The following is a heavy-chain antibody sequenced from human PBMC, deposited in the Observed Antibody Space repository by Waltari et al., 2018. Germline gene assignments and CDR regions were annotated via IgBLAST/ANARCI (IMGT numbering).Heavy chain of an antibody. CDR3: AKTPLGYCSGGSCYLDY. V-gene: IGHV3-23*03. CDR1: GFTFSSYA. CDR2: IYSGGST. D-gene: IGHD2-15*01. J-gene: IGHJ4*02. Sequence: LLESGGGLVQPGGSLRLSCAASGFTFSSYAMSWVRQAPGKGLEWVSVIYSGGSTYYADSVKGRFTISRDNSKNTLYLQMNSLRAEDTAVYYWAKTPLGYCSGGSCYLDYWGQGTRVTVSS.